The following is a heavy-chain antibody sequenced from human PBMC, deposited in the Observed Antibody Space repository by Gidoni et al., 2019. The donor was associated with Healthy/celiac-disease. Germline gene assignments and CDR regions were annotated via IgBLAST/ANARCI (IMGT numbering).Heavy chain of an antibody. Sequence: EVQLVESGGGLVQPGGSLRLSCAASGFTFSSYDMHWVRQATGKGLEWVSAIGPAGDTYYPGSVKGRFTISRENAKNSLYLQMNSLRAGDTAVYYCARAGGEWQQPNEYWFDPWCQGTLVTVSS. CDR2: IGPAGDT. D-gene: IGHD6-13*01. J-gene: IGHJ5*02. CDR1: GFTFSSYD. V-gene: IGHV3-13*01. CDR3: ARAGGEWQQPNEYWFDP.